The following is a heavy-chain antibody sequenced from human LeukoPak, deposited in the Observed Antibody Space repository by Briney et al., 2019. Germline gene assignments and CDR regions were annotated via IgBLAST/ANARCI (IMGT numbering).Heavy chain of an antibody. Sequence: ASVKVSCKASGYTFTSYGISWVRQAPGQGLERMGWISAYNGNTNYAQKLQGRVTMTTDTSTSTAYMELRSLRSDDTAVYYCALVYYFDSSGLDAFDIWGQGTMVTVSS. CDR3: ALVYYFDSSGLDAFDI. D-gene: IGHD3-22*01. J-gene: IGHJ3*02. V-gene: IGHV1-18*01. CDR2: ISAYNGNT. CDR1: GYTFTSYG.